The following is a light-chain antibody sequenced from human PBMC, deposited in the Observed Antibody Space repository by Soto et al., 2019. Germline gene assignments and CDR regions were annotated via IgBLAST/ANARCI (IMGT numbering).Light chain of an antibody. V-gene: IGKV3-15*01. Sequence: EIVTTQSPATLSVSPGEGVTLSCRASQSVSSNLAWYQQKPGQAPRLLIYGASTRATGIPARFSGSGSGTEFTLTISSLQSEDFAFYYCQQYDLWPPLFGQGTRLEIK. CDR3: QQYDLWPPL. CDR2: GAS. J-gene: IGKJ5*01. CDR1: QSVSSN.